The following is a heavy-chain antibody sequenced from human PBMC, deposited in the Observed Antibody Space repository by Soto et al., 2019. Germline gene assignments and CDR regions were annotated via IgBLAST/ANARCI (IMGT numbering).Heavy chain of an antibody. Sequence: GASVKVSCKASGDAFSSYAISWVRQAPGQGLEWMGGIIPIFGTAKYAQKFQGRVTITADESTSTAYMELSSLRSEDTAMYYCARAGTTFHYYYGMDVWGQRTTVTVSS. CDR3: ARAGTTFHYYYGMDV. D-gene: IGHD1-1*01. CDR2: IIPIFGTA. V-gene: IGHV1-69*13. CDR1: GDAFSSYA. J-gene: IGHJ6*02.